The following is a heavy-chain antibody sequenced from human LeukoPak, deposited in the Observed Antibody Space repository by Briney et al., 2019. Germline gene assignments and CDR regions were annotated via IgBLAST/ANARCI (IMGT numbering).Heavy chain of an antibody. Sequence: SVKVSCKASGGTFSSYAISWVRQAPGQGLEWMGRIIPILGIANYAQKFQGRVTITADKSTSTAYMDLRSLRSDDTAVYYCARCPTSGGRCYEFDFWGQGTLVTVSS. CDR3: ARCPTSGGRCYEFDF. D-gene: IGHD2-15*01. CDR2: IIPILGIA. CDR1: GGTFSSYA. V-gene: IGHV1-69*04. J-gene: IGHJ4*02.